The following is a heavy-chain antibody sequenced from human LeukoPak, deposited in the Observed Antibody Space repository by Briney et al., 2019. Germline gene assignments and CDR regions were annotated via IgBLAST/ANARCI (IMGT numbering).Heavy chain of an antibody. J-gene: IGHJ6*02. CDR3: ARDSERFLEWLLYRYSPYYYYYGMDV. D-gene: IGHD3-3*01. Sequence: ASVTVSCKASGYTFTSYAMHWVRQAPGQRLEWMGWINAGNGNTKYSQKFQGRVTITRDTSASTAYMELSSLRSEDTAVYYCARDSERFLEWLLYRYSPYYYYYGMDVWGQGTTVTVSS. CDR2: INAGNGNT. V-gene: IGHV1-3*01. CDR1: GYTFTSYA.